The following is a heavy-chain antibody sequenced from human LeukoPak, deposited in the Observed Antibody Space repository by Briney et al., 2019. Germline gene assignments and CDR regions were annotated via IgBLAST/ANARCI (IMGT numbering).Heavy chain of an antibody. Sequence: GRSLRLSCAASGFTFSSYGMHWVRQAPGKGLEWVAVISYDGSNKYYADSVKGRFTISRDNSKNTLYLQMNSLRAVDTAVYYCAKDADGYQDWGQGTLVTVSS. J-gene: IGHJ4*02. CDR1: GFTFSSYG. D-gene: IGHD5-12*01. CDR2: ISYDGSNK. V-gene: IGHV3-30*18. CDR3: AKDADGYQD.